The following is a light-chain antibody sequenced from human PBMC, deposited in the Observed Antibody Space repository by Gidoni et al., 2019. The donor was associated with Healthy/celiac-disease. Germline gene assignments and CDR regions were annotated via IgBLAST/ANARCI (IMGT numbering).Light chain of an antibody. J-gene: IGKJ1*01. CDR3: QQYKSYST. CDR2: RAS. CDR1: QTIGGF. V-gene: IGKV1-5*03. Sequence: DIQMTQSPSTLSASAGDSVTITCRASQTIGGFLAWYQQKPGKAPRLLIYRASGLQSGVPSRFSGSGSGTEFTLTISRLQPDDFATYYCQQYKSYSTFXQXTKVEV.